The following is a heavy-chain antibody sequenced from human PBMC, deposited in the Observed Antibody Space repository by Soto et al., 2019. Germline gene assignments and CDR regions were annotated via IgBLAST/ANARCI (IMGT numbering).Heavy chain of an antibody. D-gene: IGHD4-17*01. CDR1: GGSISSYY. V-gene: IGHV4-59*01. CDR2: IYYSGST. J-gene: IGHJ3*02. CDR3: ARDQAYGVGAFDI. Sequence: SETLSLTCTVSGGSISSYYWSWIRQPPGKGLEWTGYIYYSGSTNYNPSLKSRVTISVDTSKNQFSLKLSSVTAADTAVYYCARDQAYGVGAFDIWGQGTMVTV.